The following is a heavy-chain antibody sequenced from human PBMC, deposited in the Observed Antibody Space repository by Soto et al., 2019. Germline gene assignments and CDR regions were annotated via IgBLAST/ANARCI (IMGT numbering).Heavy chain of an antibody. D-gene: IGHD1-26*01. V-gene: IGHV1-2*02. Sequence: GXSVKFSYEASGYSFTFYYMQWVRQAPGQGLEWMGWINPKSGGTMYPQKFQGRVTMTWDTSISTAYMALTRLRSDDTAVYYWARDLAKGGGSAGFDYWGQGSLVTVSS. J-gene: IGHJ4*02. CDR1: GYSFTFYY. CDR3: ARDLAKGGGSAGFDY. CDR2: INPKSGGT.